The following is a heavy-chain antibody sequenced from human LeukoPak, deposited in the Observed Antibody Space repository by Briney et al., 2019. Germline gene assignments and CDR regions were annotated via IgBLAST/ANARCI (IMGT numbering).Heavy chain of an antibody. CDR1: GYTFTSYD. V-gene: IGHV1-8*01. D-gene: IGHD3-22*01. CDR2: MNPNSGNT. CDR3: ARDYDSSGYYHDAFDI. Sequence: ASVKVSCKASGYTFTSYDINWVRQATGQGLEWMGWMNPNSGNTGYAQKFQGRVTMTRDTSISTAYMELSRLRSDDTAVYYCARDYDSSGYYHDAFDIWGQGTMVTVSS. J-gene: IGHJ3*02.